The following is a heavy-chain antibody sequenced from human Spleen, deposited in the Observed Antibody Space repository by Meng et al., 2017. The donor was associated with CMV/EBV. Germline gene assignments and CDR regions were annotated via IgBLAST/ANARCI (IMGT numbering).Heavy chain of an antibody. Sequence: SGFTFKYYSMAWIRQAPGEGPEWLSYISNSGSIIYYADSVRGRFTISRDNAKNSLYLQMNSLRAEDTAVYYCARDPRLLSSSGYLDFWGQGTLVTVSS. CDR2: ISNSGSII. CDR3: ARDPRLLSSSGYLDF. D-gene: IGHD2-15*01. CDR1: GFTFKYYS. J-gene: IGHJ4*02. V-gene: IGHV3-11*01.